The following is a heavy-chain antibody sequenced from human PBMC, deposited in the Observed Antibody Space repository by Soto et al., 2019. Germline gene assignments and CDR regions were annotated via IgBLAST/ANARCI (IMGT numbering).Heavy chain of an antibody. V-gene: IGHV5-51*01. CDR3: ARKDKSGYFNWFDP. J-gene: IGHJ5*02. D-gene: IGHD3-22*01. CDR1: GYKFTSSW. Sequence: PGESLKISCRTSGYKFTSSWIAWVRQMPGKGLEWMGIIFPSDSDTRYSPSFQGQVTISADRSTSTVFVQWASLKASDTAVLFCARKDKSGYFNWFDPWAQGTLVT. CDR2: IFPSDSDT.